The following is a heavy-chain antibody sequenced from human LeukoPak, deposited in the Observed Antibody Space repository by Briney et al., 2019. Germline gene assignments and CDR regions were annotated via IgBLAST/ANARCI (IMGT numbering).Heavy chain of an antibody. CDR2: MSTDGRIK. Sequence: GGSLRLSCAASGFTFANYEIHWVRQAPGTGLEWVSVMSTDGRIKIYTDSVKGRFTISRDNSKNTQYLEMNSLRVDDTAVYFCARDLRSGPPDYFDSWGQGTLVTVSS. V-gene: IGHV3-30*04. CDR3: ARDLRSGPPDYFDS. J-gene: IGHJ4*02. D-gene: IGHD1-14*01. CDR1: GFTFANYE.